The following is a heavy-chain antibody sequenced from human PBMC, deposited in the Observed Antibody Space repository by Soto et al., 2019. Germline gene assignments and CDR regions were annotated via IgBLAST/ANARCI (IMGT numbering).Heavy chain of an antibody. V-gene: IGHV4-34*01. CDR3: ARGLITGSHYSGGWYYFDS. CDR2: INHSGSA. J-gene: IGHJ4*02. Sequence: QVQLQQSGAGLLKPSETLSLTCAVYGESFSGHIWTWIRQTPGKGLQWIGQINHSGSASYNPSLKSRVTISVHPSNSQSSLELSSVTAADTAVYYCARGLITGSHYSGGWYYFDSWGQGTQVTVSS. CDR1: GESFSGHI. D-gene: IGHD6-19*01.